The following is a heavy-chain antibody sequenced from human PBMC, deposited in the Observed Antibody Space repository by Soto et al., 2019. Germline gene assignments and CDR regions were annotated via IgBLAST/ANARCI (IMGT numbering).Heavy chain of an antibody. D-gene: IGHD3-22*01. Sequence: EVQLLESGGGLVQPGGSLRLSCAASGFTFSSYAMSWVRQAPGKGLEWVSAISGSGGSTYYADSVKGRFTISRDNXXNTLYLQMNSLRAEDTAVYYCAKGYDSSGYYYFDYWGQGTLVTVSS. V-gene: IGHV3-23*01. CDR3: AKGYDSSGYYYFDY. CDR1: GFTFSSYA. J-gene: IGHJ4*02. CDR2: ISGSGGST.